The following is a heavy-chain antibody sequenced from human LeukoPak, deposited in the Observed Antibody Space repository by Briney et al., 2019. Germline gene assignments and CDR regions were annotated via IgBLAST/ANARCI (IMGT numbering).Heavy chain of an antibody. Sequence: PGGSLRLSCAASGFTVSSNHISWVRQAPGKGLEWVSVLYSGGGTNYADSVKGRFTISRHNSKNTLFLQMNSLRAEDTAVYYCARDRYYDYWGQGTLVTVSS. V-gene: IGHV3-53*04. D-gene: IGHD3-10*01. CDR1: GFTVSSNH. J-gene: IGHJ4*02. CDR2: LYSGGGT. CDR3: ARDRYYDY.